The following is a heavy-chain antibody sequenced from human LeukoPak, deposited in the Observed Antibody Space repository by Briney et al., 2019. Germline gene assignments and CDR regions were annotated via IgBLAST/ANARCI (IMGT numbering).Heavy chain of an antibody. D-gene: IGHD1-26*01. V-gene: IGHV3-30*18. CDR2: FSSDGSTK. CDR3: AKSGGSYYSTLDS. Sequence: GGSLRLSCAASGFSFSSYWMSWVRQAPGKGLEWVALFSSDGSTKYYADSVKGRFTISRDNSKNTLYLQMNSLRAEDTAVYYCAKSGGSYYSTLDSWGQGTLVTVSS. CDR1: GFSFSSYW. J-gene: IGHJ4*02.